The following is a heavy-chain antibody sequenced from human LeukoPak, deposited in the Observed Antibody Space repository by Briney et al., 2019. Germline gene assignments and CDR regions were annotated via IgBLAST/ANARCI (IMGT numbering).Heavy chain of an antibody. V-gene: IGHV1-2*04. D-gene: IGHD3-10*01. Sequence: ASVKVSCKASGYTFTGYYMHWVRQAPGQGLEWMGWINPNSGGTNYAQKFQGWVTMTRDTSISTAYMELSRLRSDDTAVYYCARGVRGYYYGSGSAHFDYWGQGTLVTVSS. CDR2: INPNSGGT. CDR3: ARGVRGYYYGSGSAHFDY. CDR1: GYTFTGYY. J-gene: IGHJ4*02.